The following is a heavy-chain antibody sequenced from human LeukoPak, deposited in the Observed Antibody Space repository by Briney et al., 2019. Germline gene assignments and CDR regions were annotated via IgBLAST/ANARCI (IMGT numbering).Heavy chain of an antibody. CDR2: ISGSGGST. CDR3: ATVFSSSNEFFDY. D-gene: IGHD2-2*01. CDR1: GFTFSDYA. Sequence: GGSLRLSCAASGFTFSDYAMSWVRQAPGKGLEWVSAISGSGGSTYYADSVKGRFTISRDNSKNTLYLQMNSLRAEDTAVCYCATVFSSSNEFFDYWGQGALVTVSS. J-gene: IGHJ4*02. V-gene: IGHV3-23*01.